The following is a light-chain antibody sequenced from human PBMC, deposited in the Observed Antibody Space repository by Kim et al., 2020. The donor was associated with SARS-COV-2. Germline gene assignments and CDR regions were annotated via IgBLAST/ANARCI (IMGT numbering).Light chain of an antibody. CDR1: ENINSY. V-gene: IGKV1-39*01. J-gene: IGKJ1*01. CDR2: GTS. CDR3: LQSYSTPT. Sequence: DVQMTQSPSSLSASVGDRVSITCRANENINSYLSWYQQRPGKAPKLLIYGTSSLQSGVPSRFSGSTSGTEFTLTISSLQPEDYATYYCLQSYSTPTFGQGTKVDIK.